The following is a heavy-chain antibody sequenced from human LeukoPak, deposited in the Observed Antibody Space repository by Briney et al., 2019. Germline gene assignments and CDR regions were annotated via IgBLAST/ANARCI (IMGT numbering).Heavy chain of an antibody. Sequence: ASVKVSCKASGYTFTGYYMHWVRQAPGQGLEWMGWINPNSGGTNYAQKFQGRVTMTRDMSTSTVYMELSSLRSEDTAVYYCARDREEGYSSGWPLYYYYYMDVWGKGTTVTVSS. CDR3: ARDREEGYSSGWPLYYYYYMDV. J-gene: IGHJ6*03. V-gene: IGHV1-2*02. CDR1: GYTFTGYY. D-gene: IGHD6-19*01. CDR2: INPNSGGT.